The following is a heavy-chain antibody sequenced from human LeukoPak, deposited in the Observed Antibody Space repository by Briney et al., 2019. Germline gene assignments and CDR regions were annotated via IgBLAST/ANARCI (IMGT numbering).Heavy chain of an antibody. Sequence: GGSLRLSCAASGFTFSDYYMSWIRQAPGKGLEWVSYISSSGSTIYYVDSVKGRFTISRDNAKNSLYLQMNSLRAEDTAVYYCARARYFDDPSGGARFDPWGQGTLVTVSS. CDR1: GFTFSDYY. V-gene: IGHV3-11*01. D-gene: IGHD3-9*01. J-gene: IGHJ5*02. CDR3: ARARYFDDPSGGARFDP. CDR2: ISSSGSTI.